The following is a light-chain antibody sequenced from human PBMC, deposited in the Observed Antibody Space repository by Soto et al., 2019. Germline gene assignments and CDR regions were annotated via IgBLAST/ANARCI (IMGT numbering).Light chain of an antibody. CDR3: QKYNSDPLT. CDR2: AAS. J-gene: IGKJ4*01. Sequence: MTQSPLSLPVPPGEPASISCRSSQSLLHSNGYNYLAWYQQTQGKVPKILIYAASTLQSGVPSRFSGSGSGTDFTLTISRLQPEDVETYYCQKYNSDPLTFGGGTKVDIK. CDR1: QSLLHSNGYNY. V-gene: IGKV1-27*01.